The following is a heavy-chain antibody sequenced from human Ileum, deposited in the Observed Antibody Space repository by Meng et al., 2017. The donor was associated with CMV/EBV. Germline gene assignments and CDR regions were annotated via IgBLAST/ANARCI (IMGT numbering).Heavy chain of an antibody. CDR3: ARAETLPYYDFWSGYYSNWFDP. J-gene: IGHJ5*02. V-gene: IGHV4-59*01. CDR1: GGSISSYY. Sequence: GSLRLSCTVSGGSISSYYWSWIRQPPGKGLEWIGYIYYSGSTNYNPSLKSRVTISVDTSKNRFSLKLSSVTAADTAVYYCARAETLPYYDFWSGYYSNWFDPWGQGTLVTVSS. CDR2: IYYSGST. D-gene: IGHD3-3*01.